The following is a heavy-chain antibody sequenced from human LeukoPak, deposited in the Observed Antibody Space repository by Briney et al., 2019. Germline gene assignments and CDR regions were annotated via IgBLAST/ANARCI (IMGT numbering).Heavy chain of an antibody. CDR1: GGSISSGGYY. D-gene: IGHD4-17*01. J-gene: IGHJ3*02. Sequence: SQTLSLTCTVSGGSISSGGYYWSWIRQHPGKGLEWIGYIYYSGSTYYNPSLKSRVTISVDRSKNQFSLKLSSVTAADTAVYYCAREGSTTVTTEGNAFDIWGQGTMVTVSS. CDR2: IYYSGST. CDR3: AREGSTTVTTEGNAFDI. V-gene: IGHV4-31*03.